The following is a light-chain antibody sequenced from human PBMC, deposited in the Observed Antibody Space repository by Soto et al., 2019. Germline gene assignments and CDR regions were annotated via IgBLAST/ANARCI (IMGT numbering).Light chain of an antibody. CDR3: SSYAGNSIYV. Sequence: QSVLTQSPSASGSPGQSVTISCTGSSSDVGRYDYVSWYQHHPGKAPKLMMFDVNKRPSGVPDRFSGSKSGNTASLTVSGLQAEDEADYFCSSYAGNSIYVFGTGTKLTVL. CDR1: SSDVGRYDY. CDR2: DVN. J-gene: IGLJ1*01. V-gene: IGLV2-8*01.